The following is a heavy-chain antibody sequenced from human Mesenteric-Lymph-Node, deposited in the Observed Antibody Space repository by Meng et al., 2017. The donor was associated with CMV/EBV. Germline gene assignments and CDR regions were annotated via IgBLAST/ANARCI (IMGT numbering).Heavy chain of an antibody. Sequence: GGSLRLSCAASGFAFGAYTMNWVRQAPGKGLEWISYISGSSNTIYYADSVKGRFTTSRDNAMRSLNLQMNSLRAEDTAVYYCVRAEYGDYAGYWGQGTLVTVSS. V-gene: IGHV3-48*04. J-gene: IGHJ4*02. CDR2: ISGSSNTI. CDR1: GFAFGAYT. CDR3: VRAEYGDYAGY. D-gene: IGHD4-17*01.